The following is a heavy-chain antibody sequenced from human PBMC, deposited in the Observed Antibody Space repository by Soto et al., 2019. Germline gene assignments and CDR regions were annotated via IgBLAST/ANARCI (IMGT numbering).Heavy chain of an antibody. J-gene: IGHJ4*02. Sequence: GGSLRLSCAASGFTFSSYAMHWVRQAPGKGLEWVAVISYDGSNKYYADSVKGRFTISRDNSKNTLYLQMNSLRAEDTAVYYCAREALGYGGSLDYWGQGTLVTVSS. V-gene: IGHV3-30-3*01. CDR1: GFTFSSYA. CDR2: ISYDGSNK. CDR3: AREALGYGGSLDY. D-gene: IGHD2-15*01.